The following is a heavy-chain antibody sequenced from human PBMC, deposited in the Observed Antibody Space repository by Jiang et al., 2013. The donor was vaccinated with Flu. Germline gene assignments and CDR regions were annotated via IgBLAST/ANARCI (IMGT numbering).Heavy chain of an antibody. V-gene: IGHV3-33*01. Sequence: AASGFTFSRYGMHWVRQAPGKGLEWVAVIWYDGSNKYYVDSVKGRFTISRDNSKNTLYLQMNSLKAEDTAVYYCARGAFRYSGSYFDYWGQGTLVTVSS. J-gene: IGHJ4*02. CDR2: IWYDGSNK. CDR3: ARGAFRYSGSYFDY. CDR1: GFTFSRYG. D-gene: IGHD1-26*01.